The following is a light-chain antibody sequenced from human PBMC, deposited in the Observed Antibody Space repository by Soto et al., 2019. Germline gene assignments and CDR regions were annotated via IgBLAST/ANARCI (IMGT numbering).Light chain of an antibody. CDR2: ATS. J-gene: IGKJ3*01. CDR3: QQANSFPPT. CDR1: QGINKW. Sequence: DIQMTQSPSSVSASVGDRVTITCWTSQGINKWLAWYQEKLGKAPKLLIYATSNLHGGVPSRFSGSGSGTDFPLTISSLQPEDFATYYCQQANSFPPTFGPGTKVDIK. V-gene: IGKV1-12*01.